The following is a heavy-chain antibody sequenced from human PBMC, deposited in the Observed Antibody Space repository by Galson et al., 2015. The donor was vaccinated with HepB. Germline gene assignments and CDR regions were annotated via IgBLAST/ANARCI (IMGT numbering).Heavy chain of an antibody. D-gene: IGHD3-22*01. V-gene: IGHV4-34*01. J-gene: IGHJ4*02. CDR1: GGSFSGYY. Sequence: LTCAVYGGSFSGYYWSWIRQPPGKGLEWIGEINHSGSTNYNPSLKSRVTISVDTSKNQFSLKLSSVTAADTAVYYCARGPRWVRYYDSSGYGFFDYWGQGTLVTVSS. CDR3: ARGPRWVRYYDSSGYGFFDY. CDR2: INHSGST.